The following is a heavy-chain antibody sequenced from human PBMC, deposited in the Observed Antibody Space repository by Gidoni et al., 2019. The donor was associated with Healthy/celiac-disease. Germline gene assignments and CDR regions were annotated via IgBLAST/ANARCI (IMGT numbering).Heavy chain of an antibody. J-gene: IGHJ4*02. CDR2: IDWDDDK. Sequence: QVTLRESGPALVKPTQTLTLTCTFSGFSLSTSGMWVSWIRQPPGKALEWLARIDWDDDKYYSTSLKTRLTISKDTSKNQVVLTMTNMDPVDTSTYYCARIVGYYDSSDGGIGDHYYFDYWGQGTLVTVSS. V-gene: IGHV2-70*15. CDR1: GFSLSTSGMW. CDR3: ARIVGYYDSSDGGIGDHYYFDY. D-gene: IGHD3-22*01.